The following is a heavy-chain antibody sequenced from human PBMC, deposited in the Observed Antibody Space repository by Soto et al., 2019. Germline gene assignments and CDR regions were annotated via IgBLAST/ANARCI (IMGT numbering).Heavy chain of an antibody. D-gene: IGHD3-22*01. Sequence: QVQLQESGPGLVKPSETLSLTCTVSGGSISSYYWGWIRQPPGKGLQWIGYIYYTGTTSYNPYLNSRVTMTVXXSKNHFSLRLSSVTAADTAIYYCARLGGYFQAFDSWGQGTLVTVSS. V-gene: IGHV4-59*08. CDR1: GGSISSYY. J-gene: IGHJ4*02. CDR2: IYYTGTT. CDR3: ARLGGYFQAFDS.